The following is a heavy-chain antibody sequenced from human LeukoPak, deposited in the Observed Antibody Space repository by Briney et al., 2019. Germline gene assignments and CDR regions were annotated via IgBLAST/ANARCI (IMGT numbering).Heavy chain of an antibody. CDR1: GFTFSGSA. Sequence: PGGSLRLSCVASGFTFSGSAMHWVRQASGKGLEWVARIRSKAGSYATEYAASVKGRFTNSRDDSKNTAYLQMKSLKTEDTAVYYCTGGTTVTTLDYWGQGTLVTVSS. V-gene: IGHV3-73*01. J-gene: IGHJ4*02. CDR3: TGGTTVTTLDY. D-gene: IGHD4-17*01. CDR2: IRSKAGSYAT.